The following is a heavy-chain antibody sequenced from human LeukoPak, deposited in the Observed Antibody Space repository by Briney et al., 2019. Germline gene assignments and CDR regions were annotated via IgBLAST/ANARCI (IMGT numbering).Heavy chain of an antibody. CDR1: GFTFSDYY. J-gene: IGHJ6*02. V-gene: IGHV3-11*01. CDR2: ISSSGSTI. D-gene: IGHD4-17*01. Sequence: GGSLRLSCAASGFTFSDYYMSWIRQAPGKGLEWVSYISSSGSTIYYADPVKGRFTISRDNAKNSLYLQMNSLRAEDTAVYYCANAIVYGDYSVFYGMDVWGQGTTVTVSS. CDR3: ANAIVYGDYSVFYGMDV.